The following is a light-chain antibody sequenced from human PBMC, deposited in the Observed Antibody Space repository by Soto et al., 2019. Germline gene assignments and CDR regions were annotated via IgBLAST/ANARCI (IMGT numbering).Light chain of an antibody. CDR2: DAS. CDR1: SSVSSY. V-gene: IGKV3-11*01. CDR3: QHRSNWPWT. Sequence: EIVLTQSPATLSLSPGERASLFCRASSSVSSYLAWYQQKPGQAPRLLIYDASNRATGIPARFSGSGSGTDFTLTISSLEPEDFAVYYCQHRSNWPWTFGQGTKVEIK. J-gene: IGKJ1*01.